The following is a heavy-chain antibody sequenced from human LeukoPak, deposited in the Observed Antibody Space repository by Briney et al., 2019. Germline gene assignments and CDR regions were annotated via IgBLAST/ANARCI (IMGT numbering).Heavy chain of an antibody. Sequence: SVKVSXKASGGTFSSYAISWVRQAPGQGLEWMGRIIPIFGTANYAQKFHGRVTITTDESTSTAYMELSSLRSEDTAVYYCARERPDYYDSSGYFGYFDYWGQGTLVTVSS. CDR2: IIPIFGTA. CDR1: GGTFSSYA. V-gene: IGHV1-69*05. D-gene: IGHD3-22*01. J-gene: IGHJ4*02. CDR3: ARERPDYYDSSGYFGYFDY.